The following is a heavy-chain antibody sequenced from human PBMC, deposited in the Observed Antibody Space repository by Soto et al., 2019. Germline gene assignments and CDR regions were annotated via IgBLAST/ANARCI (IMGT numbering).Heavy chain of an antibody. V-gene: IGHV3-23*01. CDR1: GLTFGSRA. Sequence: GGSLRLSCVASGLTFGSRAMTLVRQAPWEGLQWVSTITDTGGDAKYADSVRGRFVISRDNSKKTLYLQMTSLTAEDSAMYYCARGSTDSYPGSRIFDFWGRGTLVTVSS. CDR3: ARGSTDSYPGSRIFDF. D-gene: IGHD3-10*01. J-gene: IGHJ4*02. CDR2: ITDTGGDA.